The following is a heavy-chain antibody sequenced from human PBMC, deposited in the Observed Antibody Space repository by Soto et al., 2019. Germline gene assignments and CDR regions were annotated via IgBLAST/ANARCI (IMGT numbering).Heavy chain of an antibody. CDR3: ANAIAAADAPFDY. CDR1: GFTFSTYA. CDR2: VSDSSRRT. J-gene: IGHJ4*02. V-gene: IGHV3-23*01. Sequence: DVQLLESGGGLIQPGGSLRLSCAASGFTFSTYAMSWVRQAPGKGLEWVSTVSDSSRRTYYAGSVKGRFTISRDNSKSTLYLQMNSLRAEDTAVYYCANAIAAADAPFDYWGQGTLVTVSS. D-gene: IGHD6-13*01.